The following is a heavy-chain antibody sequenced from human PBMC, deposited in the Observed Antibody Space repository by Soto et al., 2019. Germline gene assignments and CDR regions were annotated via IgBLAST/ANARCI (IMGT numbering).Heavy chain of an antibody. V-gene: IGHV4-34*01. CDR3: ARDLRRAARAYYYYYYVDV. CDR2: ISHSGST. Sequence: PSETLSISCALSGWSFSGSYWSWIRQPPGKGLEWIGEISHSGSTNYNPSLKSRVTISVDTSKNQFSLKLSSVTAADTAVYYCARDLRRAARAYYYYYYVDVWGKGTTVTVSS. D-gene: IGHD6-6*01. J-gene: IGHJ6*03. CDR1: GWSFSGSY.